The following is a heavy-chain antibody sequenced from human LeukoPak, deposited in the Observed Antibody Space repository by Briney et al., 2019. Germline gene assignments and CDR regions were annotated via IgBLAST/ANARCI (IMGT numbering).Heavy chain of an antibody. Sequence: SETLSLTCTVSGGSISSSSYYWGWIRQPPGKGLGWIGSIYYSGSTYYNPSLKSRVTISVDTSKNQFSLKLSSVTAADTAVYYCARRTYYYDSSGYYEYYFDYWGQGTLVTVSS. J-gene: IGHJ4*02. CDR1: GGSISSSSYY. D-gene: IGHD3-22*01. CDR2: IYYSGST. CDR3: ARRTYYYDSSGYYEYYFDY. V-gene: IGHV4-39*01.